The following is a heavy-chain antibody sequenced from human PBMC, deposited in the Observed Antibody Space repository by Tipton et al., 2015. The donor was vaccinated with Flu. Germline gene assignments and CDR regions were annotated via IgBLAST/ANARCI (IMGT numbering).Heavy chain of an antibody. D-gene: IGHD3-10*01. V-gene: IGHV4-34*09. CDR1: GGSFSNYY. CDR3: ARDQGFGDGLTYDYYAMGV. Sequence: GLVKPSETLSLTCAVYGGSFSNYYWSWIRQAPGKGLEWIGDINHTGSTNYNPSLKSRVIISIDTSKNQFSLKLNSVTAADTAVYYCARDQGFGDGLTYDYYAMGVWGQGTTVTVSS. CDR2: INHTGST. J-gene: IGHJ6*02.